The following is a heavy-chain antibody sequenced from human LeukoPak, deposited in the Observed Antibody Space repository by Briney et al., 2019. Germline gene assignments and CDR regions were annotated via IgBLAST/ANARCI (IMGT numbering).Heavy chain of an antibody. J-gene: IGHJ5*02. D-gene: IGHD3-10*01. CDR1: GGSFSGYY. V-gene: IGHV4-34*01. CDR2: INHSGST. CDR3: ARRLLWFGELLSSDP. Sequence: SETLSLTCAVYGGSFSGYYWSWIRQPPGKGMEWNGEINHSGSTNYNPSLKSRVTISVDTSKNQFSLKLSSVTAADTAVYYCARRLLWFGELLSSDPWGQGTLVTVSS.